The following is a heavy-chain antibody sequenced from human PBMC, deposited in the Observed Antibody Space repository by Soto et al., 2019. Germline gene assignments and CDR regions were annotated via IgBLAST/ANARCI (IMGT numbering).Heavy chain of an antibody. CDR1: GYSFTSYW. Sequence: GASLKISCKGSGYSFTSYWISWVRQMPGKGLEWMGRIDPSDSYTNYSPSFQGHVTISADKSISTAYLQWSSLKASDTAMYYCATSQYYYGSGSFPNYGMDVWGQGTTVTVSS. CDR3: ATSQYYYGSGSFPNYGMDV. D-gene: IGHD3-10*01. V-gene: IGHV5-10-1*01. J-gene: IGHJ6*02. CDR2: IDPSDSYT.